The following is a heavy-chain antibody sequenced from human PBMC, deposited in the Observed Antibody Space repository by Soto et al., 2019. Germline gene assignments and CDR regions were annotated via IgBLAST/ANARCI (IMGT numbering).Heavy chain of an antibody. CDR3: ARDLRYNWNDQGLKYGMDV. CDR2: INPNSGGT. CDR1: GYTFTGYY. D-gene: IGHD1-1*01. Sequence: RASVKVSCKASGYTFTGYYMHWVRQAPGQGLEWMGWINPNSGGTNYAQKFQGRVTMTRDTSISTAYMELSRLRSDDTAVYYCARDLRYNWNDQGLKYGMDVWGQGTTVTVSS. V-gene: IGHV1-2*02. J-gene: IGHJ6*02.